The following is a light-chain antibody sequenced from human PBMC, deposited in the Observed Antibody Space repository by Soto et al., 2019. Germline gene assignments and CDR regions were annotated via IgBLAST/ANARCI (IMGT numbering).Light chain of an antibody. V-gene: IGKV4-1*01. CDR3: QQYESTPPT. J-gene: IGKJ2*01. Sequence: DIVMTQSPDSLAVSLGERATINCKSSQSVLYSSNNKNYLAWYQQRPGQPPKLLIYWASTRESGVPDRVSGXXXXXXXXLTITSLQAEDVAVYYCQQYESTPPTFGQGTKLEIK. CDR1: QSVLYSSNNKNY. CDR2: WAS.